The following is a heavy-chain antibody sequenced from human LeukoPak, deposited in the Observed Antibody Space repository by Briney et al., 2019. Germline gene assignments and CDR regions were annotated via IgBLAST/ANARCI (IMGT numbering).Heavy chain of an antibody. CDR2: IYPGDAVT. D-gene: IGHD3-9*01. Sequence: GEALKISCRGYGYSFTKYWIGWVRQMPGKGPEWIVIIYPGDAVTRYSPSFQGQVTISADKSISTAYLQWSSLKALDTAMYYCARPRYFAWRHFDYWGQGTLGTVSS. CDR3: ARPRYFAWRHFDY. V-gene: IGHV5-51*01. J-gene: IGHJ4*02. CDR1: GYSFTKYW.